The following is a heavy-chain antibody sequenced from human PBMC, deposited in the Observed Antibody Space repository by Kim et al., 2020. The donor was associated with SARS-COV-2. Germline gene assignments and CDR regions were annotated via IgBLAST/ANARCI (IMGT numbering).Heavy chain of an antibody. D-gene: IGHD3-22*01. CDR3: ATDDLDSSGYADY. V-gene: IGHV1-24*01. J-gene: IGHJ4*02. Sequence: YAQKFQGRVTMTEDTSTDTAYMELSSLRSEDTAVYYCATDDLDSSGYADYWGQGTLVTVSS.